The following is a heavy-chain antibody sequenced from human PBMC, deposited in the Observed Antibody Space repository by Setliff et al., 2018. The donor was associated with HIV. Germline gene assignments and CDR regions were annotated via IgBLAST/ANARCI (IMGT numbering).Heavy chain of an antibody. Sequence: LRLSCAASGFIFDDYAMHWVRQAPGKGLEWVSGISWNSGSIGYADSVKGRFTISRDNAKNSLYLQMNSLRAEDTAFYYCAKDTTVRGVRSYYVDVWGKGTTVTVSS. D-gene: IGHD3-10*01. V-gene: IGHV3-9*01. CDR2: ISWNSGSI. CDR3: AKDTTVRGVRSYYVDV. J-gene: IGHJ6*03. CDR1: GFIFDDYA.